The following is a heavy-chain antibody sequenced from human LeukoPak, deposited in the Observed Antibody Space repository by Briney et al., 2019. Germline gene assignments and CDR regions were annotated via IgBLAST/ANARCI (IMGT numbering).Heavy chain of an antibody. Sequence: GGSLRLSCAASGFTFSNAWMSWVRQAPGKGPEWVSAIRGSDGRTYYADFLEGRFTISRDNSKNKLYLEMNSLRAEDTAVYYCVKENYDSSGFDFDYWGRGTLVTVSS. CDR1: GFTFSNAW. J-gene: IGHJ4*02. CDR2: IRGSDGRT. V-gene: IGHV3-23*01. D-gene: IGHD3-22*01. CDR3: VKENYDSSGFDFDY.